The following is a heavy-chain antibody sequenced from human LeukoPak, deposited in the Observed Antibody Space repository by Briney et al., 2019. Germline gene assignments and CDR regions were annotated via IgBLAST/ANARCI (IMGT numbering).Heavy chain of an antibody. Sequence: SETLSLTCTVSGGSISSGDYYWSWIRQPPGKGLEWIGYIYYSGSTYYNPSLKSRVTISVDTPKNQFSLKLSSVTAADTAVYYCARVPAALNWFDPWGQGTLVTVSS. CDR2: IYYSGST. D-gene: IGHD2-2*01. CDR1: GGSISSGDYY. V-gene: IGHV4-30-4*08. J-gene: IGHJ5*02. CDR3: ARVPAALNWFDP.